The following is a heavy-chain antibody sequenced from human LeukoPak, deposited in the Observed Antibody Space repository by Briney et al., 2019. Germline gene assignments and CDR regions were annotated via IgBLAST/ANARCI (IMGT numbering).Heavy chain of an antibody. CDR2: IFYTGST. V-gene: IGHV4-59*12. J-gene: IGHJ5*02. CDR3: ARDVEVSLLIDP. Sequence: SETLSLTCAVYGGSFSGYYWSWIRQPPGKGLEWIGYIFYTGSTNYNPSLQSRVTILVDTSKNQFSLKLSSVTAADTAVYYCARDVEVSLLIDPWGQGTLVTVSS. CDR1: GGSFSGYY. D-gene: IGHD2-15*01.